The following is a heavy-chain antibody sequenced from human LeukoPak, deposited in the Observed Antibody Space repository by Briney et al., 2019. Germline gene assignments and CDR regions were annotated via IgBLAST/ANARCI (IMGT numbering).Heavy chain of an antibody. CDR1: GFTFSSYW. Sequence: GGFLRLSCTASGFTFSSYWMSWVRQAPGKGLEWVANIKQDESEKFYVDSVKGRFTISRDNAKNSLYLQMNSLRAEDTAVYYCARDPGIPAAGTVGYFDYWGQGTLVTVSS. CDR2: IKQDESEK. CDR3: ARDPGIPAAGTVGYFDY. J-gene: IGHJ4*02. V-gene: IGHV3-7*01. D-gene: IGHD6-13*01.